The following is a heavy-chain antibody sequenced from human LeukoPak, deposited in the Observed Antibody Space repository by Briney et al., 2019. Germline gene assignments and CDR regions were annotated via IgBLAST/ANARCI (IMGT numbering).Heavy chain of an antibody. Sequence: SETLSLTCTVSGGSISSYYWSWIRQPPGKGLEWIGYIYYSGSTNYNPSLKSRVTISVDTSKNQFSLKLSSVTAADTAVYYCARGRGITMVRGVYFDYWGQGTLVTVSS. J-gene: IGHJ4*02. CDR1: GGSISSYY. V-gene: IGHV4-59*01. D-gene: IGHD3-10*01. CDR2: IYYSGST. CDR3: ARGRGITMVRGVYFDY.